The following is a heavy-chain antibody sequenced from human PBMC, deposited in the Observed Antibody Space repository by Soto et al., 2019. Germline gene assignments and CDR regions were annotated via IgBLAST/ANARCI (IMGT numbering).Heavy chain of an antibody. CDR2: IYYSGST. D-gene: IGHD3-22*01. CDR1: GGSISSGGYY. Sequence: SETLSLTCTVSGGSISSGGYYWSWIRQHPGKGLEWIGYIYYSGSTYYNPSLKSRVTISVDTSKNQFSLKLSSVTAADTAVYYGARFYYYDSSGSRKVFFDYWGQGTLVTVSS. V-gene: IGHV4-31*03. J-gene: IGHJ4*02. CDR3: ARFYYYDSSGSRKVFFDY.